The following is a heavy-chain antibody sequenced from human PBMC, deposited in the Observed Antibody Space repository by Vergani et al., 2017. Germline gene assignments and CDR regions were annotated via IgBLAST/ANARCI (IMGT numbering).Heavy chain of an antibody. D-gene: IGHD2-2*01. V-gene: IGHV3-66*02. CDR3: VRGVPAAIGKGVDTHGAFDY. CDR1: GFTVSSNY. J-gene: IGHJ4*02. Sequence: EVQLVESGGGLVQPGGSLRLSCAASGFTVSSNYMSWVRQAPGKGLEWVSVIYSGGSTYYADSVKGRFTISRDNSKNTLYLQMNSLRAEDTAVYYCVRGVPAAIGKGVDTHGAFDYWGQGTLVTVSS. CDR2: IYSGGST.